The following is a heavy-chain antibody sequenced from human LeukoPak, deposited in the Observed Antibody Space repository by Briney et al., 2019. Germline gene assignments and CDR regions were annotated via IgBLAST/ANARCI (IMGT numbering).Heavy chain of an antibody. Sequence: GGSLRLSCAASGFTFNTYSLIWVRQAPGKGLEWVSSISGSSTYIFYAESVKGRFTISRDNAKNSLYLQMDGLRAEDTAVYYCASTHLGYCSSVSCQNDYWGQGTLVTVSS. V-gene: IGHV3-21*01. CDR1: GFTFNTYS. J-gene: IGHJ4*02. CDR3: ASTHLGYCSSVSCQNDY. CDR2: ISGSSTYI. D-gene: IGHD2-15*01.